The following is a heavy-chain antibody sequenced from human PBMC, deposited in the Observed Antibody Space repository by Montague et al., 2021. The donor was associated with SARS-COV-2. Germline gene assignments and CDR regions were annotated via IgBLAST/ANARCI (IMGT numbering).Heavy chain of an antibody. V-gene: IGHV4-39*01. CDR3: ARRGYSGYYYHLLVDY. J-gene: IGHJ4*02. CDR2: IYYSGST. D-gene: IGHD5-12*01. Sequence: IYYSGSTYYNPSLKSRVTISVDTSKNQFSLKLSSVTAADTAVYYCARRGYSGYYYHLLVDYWGQGTLVNVST.